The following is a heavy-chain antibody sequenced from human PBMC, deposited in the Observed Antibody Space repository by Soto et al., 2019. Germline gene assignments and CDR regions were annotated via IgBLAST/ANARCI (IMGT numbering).Heavy chain of an antibody. V-gene: IGHV4-34*01. CDR3: ARGLYYDSSGYYYAWYFDL. J-gene: IGHJ2*01. CDR2: INHSGST. CDR1: GGSFSGYY. D-gene: IGHD3-22*01. Sequence: SETLSLTCAVYGGSFSGYYWSWIRQPPGKGLEWIGEINHSGSTNYNPSLKSRVTISVDTSKNQFSLKLSSVTAADTAVYYCARGLYYDSSGYYYAWYFDLWGRGTLVTVSS.